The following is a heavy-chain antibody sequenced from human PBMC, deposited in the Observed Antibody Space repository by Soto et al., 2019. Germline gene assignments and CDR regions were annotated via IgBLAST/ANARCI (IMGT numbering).Heavy chain of an antibody. CDR2: IKSKTDGGTT. J-gene: IGHJ6*03. V-gene: IGHV3-15*01. CDR1: GFTFSNAW. Sequence: GGSLRLSCAASGFTFSNAWMSWVRQAPGKGLEWVGRIKSKTDGGTTDYAAPVKGRFTISRDDSKNTLYLQMNSLKTEDTAVYYCTTDAWGITRWLPYYYYYMDVWGKGTTVTVSS. D-gene: IGHD6-13*01. CDR3: TTDAWGITRWLPYYYYYMDV.